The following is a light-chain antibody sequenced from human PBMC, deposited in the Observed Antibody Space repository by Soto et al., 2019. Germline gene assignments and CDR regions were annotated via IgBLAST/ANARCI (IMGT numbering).Light chain of an antibody. CDR2: GAS. J-gene: IGKJ1*01. Sequence: EIVMTQSPATLTLSPGERATLSCRANQSLGNNIAWYQQKPGQAPRLLIYGASTGATGLPARFSGSGSGTQFTLTISSLQPEDSAVYHCQQYNDWPRTFGQGTKVDIK. CDR3: QQYNDWPRT. CDR1: QSLGNN. V-gene: IGKV3-15*01.